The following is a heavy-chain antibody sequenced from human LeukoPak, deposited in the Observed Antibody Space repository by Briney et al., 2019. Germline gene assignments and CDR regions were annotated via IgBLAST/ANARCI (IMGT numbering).Heavy chain of an antibody. CDR1: GYTLTELS. CDR2: FDPEDGET. V-gene: IGHV1-24*01. Sequence: ASVKVSCKVSGYTLTELSMHWVRQAPGKGLEWMGGFDPEDGETIYAQKFQGRVTITADESTSTAYMELSSLRSEDTAVYYCARNGRYCSSTSCYTGYYGMDVWGQGTTVTVSS. J-gene: IGHJ6*02. CDR3: ARNGRYCSSTSCYTGYYGMDV. D-gene: IGHD2-2*02.